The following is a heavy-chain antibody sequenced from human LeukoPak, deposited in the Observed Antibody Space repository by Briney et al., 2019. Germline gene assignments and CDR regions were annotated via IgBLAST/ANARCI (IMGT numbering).Heavy chain of an antibody. J-gene: IGHJ5*02. CDR3: ASILRYCSGGSCYSGWFDP. CDR1: GVSISSSSYY. CDR2: IYYSGST. Sequence: SETLSLTCTVSGVSISSSSYYWGWIRQPPGKGLEWIGSIYYSGSTYYNPSLKSRVTISVDTSKNQFSLKLSSVTAADTAVYYCASILRYCSGGSCYSGWFDPWGQGTLVTVSS. D-gene: IGHD2-15*01. V-gene: IGHV4-39*07.